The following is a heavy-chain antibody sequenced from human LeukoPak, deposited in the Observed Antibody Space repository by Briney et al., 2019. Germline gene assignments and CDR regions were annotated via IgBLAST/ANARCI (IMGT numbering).Heavy chain of an antibody. CDR2: ISSSGSTI. D-gene: IGHD3-3*01. J-gene: IGHJ3*02. V-gene: IGHV3-48*04. CDR1: GFIFRSYS. Sequence: GGSLRLSCAGSGFIFRSYSMNWVRQAPGKGLEWVSYISSSGSTIYYADSVKGRFTISRDNAKNSLYLQMNSLRAEDTAVYYCASRGYYDFWSGYWVVGAFDIWGQGTMVTVSS. CDR3: ASRGYYDFWSGYWVVGAFDI.